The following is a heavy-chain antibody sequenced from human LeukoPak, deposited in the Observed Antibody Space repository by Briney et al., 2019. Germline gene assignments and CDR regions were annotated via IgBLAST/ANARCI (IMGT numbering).Heavy chain of an antibody. CDR1: GFTFSRYW. D-gene: IGHD4-23*01. CDR2: VKGDGSDI. CDR3: TRDLDYGGCSNFDH. Sequence: PGGSLRLSCAASGFTFSRYWMHWVRQAPGKGLVWVSRVKGDGSDIIYADSVKGRFTISRDNAKSTLYLQMNSLRAEDTAVYYCTRDLDYGGCSNFDHWGQGTLVTVSS. V-gene: IGHV3-74*01. J-gene: IGHJ4*02.